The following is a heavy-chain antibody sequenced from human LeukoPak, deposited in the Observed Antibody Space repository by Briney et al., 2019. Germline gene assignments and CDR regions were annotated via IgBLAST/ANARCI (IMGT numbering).Heavy chain of an antibody. CDR1: GFSVRKTY. Sequence: GGSLSLSCAASGFSVRKTYMRGVRGAAGKGLEWVTVIYSGDSGVSTYYADSVKGRFTISRHNSKNTLYLQMSSLRAEDTAVYFCARSAARLRYYYAMDVWGQGTTVTVCS. V-gene: IGHV3-53*04. CDR2: IYSGDSGVST. D-gene: IGHD6-6*01. CDR3: ARSAARLRYYYAMDV. J-gene: IGHJ6*02.